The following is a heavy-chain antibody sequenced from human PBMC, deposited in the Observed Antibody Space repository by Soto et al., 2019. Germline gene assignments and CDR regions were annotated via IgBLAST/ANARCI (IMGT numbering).Heavy chain of an antibody. Sequence: QVQVVQSGAEEKKPGASVKLSCKGSGYTFTDHAMHWVRQAPGQRPEWMGWINTAFATTKYSQKLEGRVTITRDTAATTVYMELSSLTFEDTAIYYCARDRSMAFDYWGQGALVTVSS. CDR3: ARDRSMAFDY. D-gene: IGHD2-21*01. J-gene: IGHJ4*02. V-gene: IGHV1-3*05. CDR1: GYTFTDHA. CDR2: INTAFATT.